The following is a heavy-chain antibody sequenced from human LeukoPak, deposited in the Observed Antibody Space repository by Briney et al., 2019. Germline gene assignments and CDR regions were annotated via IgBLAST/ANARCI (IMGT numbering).Heavy chain of an antibody. V-gene: IGHV3-23*01. CDR2: ISDSGSIT. Sequence: TGGSLRLSCAASGFAFSSLAMGWVRQAPGKGLEWVSVISDSGSITYYADSVKGRFTISRDNSKNTLFLQMNSLGAEDTAVYYCAKDARRTSGWYFFDYWGQGTLVTVSS. D-gene: IGHD6-19*01. CDR3: AKDARRTSGWYFFDY. CDR1: GFAFSSLA. J-gene: IGHJ4*02.